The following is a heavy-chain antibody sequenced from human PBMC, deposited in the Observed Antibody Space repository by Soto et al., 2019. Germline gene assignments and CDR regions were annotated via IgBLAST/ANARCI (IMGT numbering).Heavy chain of an antibody. J-gene: IGHJ4*02. CDR1: GFTFSSYW. D-gene: IGHD3-10*01. Sequence: GGSLRLSCTASGFTFSSYWMSWVRQAPGKGLEWVANIKQDGSVRFYVDSVKGRFTISRDNAQNSLYLQMSSLRAEDTAVYFCAKNKLEGVDFLDYWGQGTLVTVSS. CDR3: AKNKLEGVDFLDY. V-gene: IGHV3-7*03. CDR2: IKQDGSVR.